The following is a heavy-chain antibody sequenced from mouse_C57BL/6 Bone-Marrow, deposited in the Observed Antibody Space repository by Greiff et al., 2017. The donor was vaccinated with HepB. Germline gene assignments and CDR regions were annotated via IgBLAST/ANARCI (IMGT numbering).Heavy chain of an antibody. CDR1: GFTFNTYA. J-gene: IGHJ4*01. D-gene: IGHD2-5*01. CDR3: VRPRYYSNYEKAMDY. V-gene: IGHV10-3*01. Sequence: EVQLVESGGGLVQPKGSLKLSCAASGFTFNTYAMHWVRQAPGKGLEWVARIRSKSSNYATYYADSVKDRFTISRDDSQSMLYLQMNNLKTEDTAMDYCVRPRYYSNYEKAMDYWGQGTSVTVSS. CDR2: IRSKSSNYAT.